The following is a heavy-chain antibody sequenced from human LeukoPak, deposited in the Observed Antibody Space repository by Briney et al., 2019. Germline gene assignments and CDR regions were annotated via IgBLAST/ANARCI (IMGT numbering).Heavy chain of an antibody. CDR2: ISSSSSTI. Sequence: PGGSLRLSCAASGFTFSSYSMNWVRQAPGKGLEWVSYISSSSSTIYYADSVKGRFTISRDNAKNSLYLQMNSLRAEDTAVYYCARDFLVFGVVIPFDYWGQGTLVTVSS. CDR3: ARDFLVFGVVIPFDY. CDR1: GFTFSSYS. J-gene: IGHJ4*02. V-gene: IGHV3-48*01. D-gene: IGHD3-3*01.